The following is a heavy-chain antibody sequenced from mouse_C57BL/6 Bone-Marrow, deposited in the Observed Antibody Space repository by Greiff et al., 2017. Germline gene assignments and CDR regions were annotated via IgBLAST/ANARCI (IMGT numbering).Heavy chain of an antibody. CDR1: GYAFSSSW. V-gene: IGHV1-82*01. CDR3: ARAGCSYWYFDV. CDR2: IYPGDGDT. D-gene: IGHD6-1*01. J-gene: IGHJ1*01. Sequence: VQLQQSGPELVKPGASVKISCKASGYAFSSSWMNWVKQRPGKGREWIGRIYPGDGDTNYNGKFKGKATLTADKYSSTAYMQLSSLTSEDSAVYFCARAGCSYWYFDVWGSGTTVTVSS.